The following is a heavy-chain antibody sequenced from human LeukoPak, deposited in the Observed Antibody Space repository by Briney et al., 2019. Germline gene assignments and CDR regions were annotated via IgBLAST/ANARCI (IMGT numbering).Heavy chain of an antibody. V-gene: IGHV3-21*01. D-gene: IGHD2-15*01. J-gene: IGHJ4*02. Sequence: GGSLRLSCAASEFTFSSYSMSWVRQAPGKGLDWVSSISSSSSYIYYADSLKGRFTISRDNAKNSLHLQMNSLRAEDTAVYYCARGNSCSGGSCSYYFDYWGQGTLVTVSS. CDR2: ISSSSSYI. CDR3: ARGNSCSGGSCSYYFDY. CDR1: EFTFSSYS.